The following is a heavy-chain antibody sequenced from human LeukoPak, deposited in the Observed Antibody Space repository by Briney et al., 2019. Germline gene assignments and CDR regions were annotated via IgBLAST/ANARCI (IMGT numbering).Heavy chain of an antibody. CDR2: IYSGGGT. J-gene: IGHJ4*02. CDR3: ARESSGSYFAN. Sequence: GGSLRLSCAASGFTVSSNYMSWVRQAPGKGLEWVSVIYSGGGTYYADSVKGRFTISRDNSKNTLYLQMNSLRAEDTAVYYCARESSGSYFANWGQGTLVTVSS. D-gene: IGHD1-26*01. CDR1: GFTVSSNY. V-gene: IGHV3-53*01.